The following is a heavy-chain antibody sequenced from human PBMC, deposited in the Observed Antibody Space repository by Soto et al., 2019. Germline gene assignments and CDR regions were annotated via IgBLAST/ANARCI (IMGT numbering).Heavy chain of an antibody. D-gene: IGHD2-8*01. V-gene: IGHV3-73*01. CDR1: GFTFSRSD. Sequence: AGGSLRLSCSASGFTFSRSDLHWVRQAPGQGLEWVGRVRSKIHNYATSFADSVRGRFTISRNDSDNTVSLEMSGLKSEDTALYYCSRHEEGRRMVFYGMDVWGQGTTVTVSS. CDR3: SRHEEGRRMVFYGMDV. CDR2: VRSKIHNYAT. J-gene: IGHJ6*02.